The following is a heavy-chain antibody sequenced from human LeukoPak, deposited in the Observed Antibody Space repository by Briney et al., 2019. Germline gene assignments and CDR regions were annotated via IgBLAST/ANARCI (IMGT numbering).Heavy chain of an antibody. CDR2: IFHNGNT. Sequence: SETLSLTCTVSGGSISSNSHYWGWIRQPPGTGLEWIANIFHNGNTAYNPSLKRRVTISIDTSQNQLSLRLSSVTAADTAVYYCARVGWGNVAAYPNWLDPWGPGTVVTVSS. J-gene: IGHJ5*02. CDR1: GGSISSNSHY. V-gene: IGHV4-39*07. D-gene: IGHD3-16*01. CDR3: ARVGWGNVAAYPNWLDP.